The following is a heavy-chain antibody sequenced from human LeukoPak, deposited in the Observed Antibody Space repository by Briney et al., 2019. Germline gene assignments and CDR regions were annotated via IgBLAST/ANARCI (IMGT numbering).Heavy chain of an antibody. CDR2: IWYDGSNK. CDR1: GFTFSSYG. CDR3: ARDKGSDSSSWYTLPNYYFDY. Sequence: GGSLRLSCAASGFTFSSYGMHWVRQAPGKGLEWVAVIWYDGSNKYYADSVKGRFTISRDNSKNTLYLQMNSLRAEDTAVYYCARDKGSDSSSWYTLPNYYFDYWGQGTLVTVSS. D-gene: IGHD6-13*01. J-gene: IGHJ4*02. V-gene: IGHV3-33*01.